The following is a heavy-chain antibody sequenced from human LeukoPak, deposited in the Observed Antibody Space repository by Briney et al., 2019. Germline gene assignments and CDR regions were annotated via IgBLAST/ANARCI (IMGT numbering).Heavy chain of an antibody. Sequence: GGSLRLSCAASGFTFSNYWMNWVRQAPGKGLEWVANIKQDGNEKFYVDSVKGRFTISRDNAKNSLFLQMNSLSAEDTAVYYCARDYDLWGQGTLVTVSS. J-gene: IGHJ4*02. CDR1: GFTFSNYW. CDR3: ARDYDL. V-gene: IGHV3-7*01. CDR2: IKQDGNEK. D-gene: IGHD3-3*01.